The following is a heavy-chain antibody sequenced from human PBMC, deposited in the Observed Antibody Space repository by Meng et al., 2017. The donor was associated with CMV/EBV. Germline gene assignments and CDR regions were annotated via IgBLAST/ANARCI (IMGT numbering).Heavy chain of an antibody. V-gene: IGHV4-34*01. CDR2: INHSGST. CDR3: ARGVRPGYCSSTSCYTGRPFHYYYYGMDV. J-gene: IGHJ6*02. CDR1: GGSFSGYY. D-gene: IGHD2-2*02. Sequence: SETLSLTCAVYGGSFSGYYWSWIRQPPGKGLERIGEINHSGSTNYNPSLKSRVTISVDTSKNQFSLKLSSVTAADTAVYYCARGVRPGYCSSTSCYTGRPFHYYYYGMDVWGQGTTVTVSS.